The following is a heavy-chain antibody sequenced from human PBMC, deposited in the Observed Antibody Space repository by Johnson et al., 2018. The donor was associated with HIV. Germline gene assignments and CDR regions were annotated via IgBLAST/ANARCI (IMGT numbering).Heavy chain of an antibody. V-gene: IGHV3-15*01. Sequence: VQLVESGGGLVKPGGSLRLSCAASGFTFSNAWMSWVRQAPGKGLEWVGRIKSKTDGYSTYYTDSVKGRFTISRDTSKNTLYFQMNGLRAEDTAVYYCAKQNRGAFDIWGQGTMVTVSS. CDR1: GFTFSNAW. CDR2: IKSKTDGYST. D-gene: IGHD1/OR15-1a*01. J-gene: IGHJ3*02. CDR3: AKQNRGAFDI.